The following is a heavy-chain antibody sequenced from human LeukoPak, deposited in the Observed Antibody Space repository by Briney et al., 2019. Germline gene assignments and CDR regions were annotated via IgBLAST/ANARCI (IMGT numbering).Heavy chain of an antibody. D-gene: IGHD6-13*01. CDR3: ARDTLPFYSSSSYYHYYMDV. J-gene: IGHJ6*03. CDR2: ISYDGSNK. CDR1: GFTFSSYA. Sequence: GRSLRLSCAASGFTFSSYAMHWVRQAPGKGLEWVAVISYDGSNKYYADSVKGRFTISRDSSKNTLYLQMNSLRAEDTAVYYCARDTLPFYSSSSYYHYYMDVWGKGTTVTVSS. V-gene: IGHV3-30*04.